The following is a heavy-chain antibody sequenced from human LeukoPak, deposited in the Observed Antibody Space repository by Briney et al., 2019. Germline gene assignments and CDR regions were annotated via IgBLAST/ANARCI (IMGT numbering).Heavy chain of an antibody. D-gene: IGHD2-21*02. CDR2: ITYDGRNK. V-gene: IGHV3-30*04. Sequence: GGSLRLSCAASGFTFSNYAIHWVRQAPGKGLEWVAVITYDGRNKYYADSVKGRFTISRDNSKNSLYLQMNSLRAEDTAVYYCARDGGAYCGGDCYSPNWYFDLWGRGTLVTVSS. J-gene: IGHJ2*01. CDR3: ARDGGAYCGGDCYSPNWYFDL. CDR1: GFTFSNYA.